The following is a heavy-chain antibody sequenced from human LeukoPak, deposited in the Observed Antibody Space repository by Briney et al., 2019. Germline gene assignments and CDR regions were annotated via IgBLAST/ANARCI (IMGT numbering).Heavy chain of an antibody. Sequence: GSSVKVSCKASGGTFSSYAISWVRQAPGQGLEWMGGIIPIFGTANYAQKFQGRVTITTDESTSTAYMELSSLRSEDTAAYYCARSRDTAMVISPALSYWGQGTLVTVSS. CDR2: IIPIFGTA. J-gene: IGHJ4*02. CDR3: ARSRDTAMVISPALSY. V-gene: IGHV1-69*05. CDR1: GGTFSSYA. D-gene: IGHD5-18*01.